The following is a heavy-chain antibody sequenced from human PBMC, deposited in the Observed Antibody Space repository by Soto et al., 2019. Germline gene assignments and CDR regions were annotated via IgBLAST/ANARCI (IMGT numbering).Heavy chain of an antibody. J-gene: IGHJ4*02. D-gene: IGHD6-13*01. Sequence: GGSLRLSCAASGFTFISYGMHWVRQAPGKGLEWVAVISYDGGNKYYADSVKGRFTISRDNSKNTLYLQMNSLRAEDKAVYYCATAGDGSSSWYDLYFDYWGQGTLVTVSS. CDR3: ATAGDGSSSWYDLYFDY. CDR2: ISYDGGNK. V-gene: IGHV3-30-3*01. CDR1: GFTFISYG.